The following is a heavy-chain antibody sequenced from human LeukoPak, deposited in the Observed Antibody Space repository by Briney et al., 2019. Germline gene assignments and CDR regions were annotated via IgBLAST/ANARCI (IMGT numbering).Heavy chain of an antibody. CDR3: ARLPYCSSSCYPPYYFDY. J-gene: IGHJ4*02. D-gene: IGHD2-2*01. V-gene: IGHV4-38-2*01. CDR1: GYSISSGYY. CDR2: IHHSGNT. Sequence: SETLSLTCAVSGYSISSGYYWGWIRQPPGKGLEWIGRIHHSGNTYYNPSLKSRVTISLDTSKNQFSLKLSSVTAADAAVYYCARLPYCSSSCYPPYYFDYWGQGTLVTVSS.